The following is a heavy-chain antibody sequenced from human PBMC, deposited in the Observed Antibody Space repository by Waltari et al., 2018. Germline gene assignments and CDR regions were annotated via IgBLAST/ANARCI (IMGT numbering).Heavy chain of an antibody. J-gene: IGHJ4*02. CDR1: GLTFSSDD. D-gene: IGHD1-1*01. CDR2: SIGTVNDR. Sequence: EAQLLESGGGLIQQGGSLRLACSASGLTFSSDDMGWVRQAPGKGLEWVSSIGTVNDRYYADSVRGRFTISRDNSKNTLYLQMSSLRAEDTAVYFCAKHWDYWGQGTLVTVSS. CDR3: AKHWDY. V-gene: IGHV3-23*01.